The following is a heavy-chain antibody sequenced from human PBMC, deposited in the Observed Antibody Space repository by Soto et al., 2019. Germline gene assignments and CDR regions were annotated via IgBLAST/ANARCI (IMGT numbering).Heavy chain of an antibody. Sequence: PGGSLRLSCAASGFTLSDHRMDWVRQAPGKGLEWIARSRNKVNGYTTEYAASVKGRFTISRDDSKNSLYLQMNSLEAEDTAVYFCSRDIGRYSFDYWGQGTLVTVSS. D-gene: IGHD3-10*01. J-gene: IGHJ4*02. CDR2: SRNKVNGYTT. CDR3: SRDIGRYSFDY. CDR1: GFTLSDHR. V-gene: IGHV3-72*01.